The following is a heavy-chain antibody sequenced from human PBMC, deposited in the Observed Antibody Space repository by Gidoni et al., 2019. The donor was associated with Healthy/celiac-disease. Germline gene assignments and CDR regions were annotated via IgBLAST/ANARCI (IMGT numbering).Heavy chain of an antibody. CDR1: GGTLSSYS. J-gene: IGHJ6*02. D-gene: IGHD2-2*01. Sequence: QVQLVQSGAEVKKPGSSVKVSCKASGGTLSSYSISSVRQAPGQWLQWMGGIIPIFGTANYAQKFQGRVTITADKSTSTAYMELSSLRSEDTAVYYCARARLGAYCSSTSCSGSYYGMDVWGQGTTVTVSS. V-gene: IGHV1-69*06. CDR3: ARARLGAYCSSTSCSGSYYGMDV. CDR2: IIPIFGTA.